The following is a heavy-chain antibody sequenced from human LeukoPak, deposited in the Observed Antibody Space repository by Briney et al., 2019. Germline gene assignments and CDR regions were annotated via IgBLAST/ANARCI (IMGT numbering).Heavy chain of an antibody. J-gene: IGHJ6*02. D-gene: IGHD4-17*01. V-gene: IGHV1-18*01. CDR1: GYTFTSYG. Sequence: ASVKVSCKASGYTFTSYGISWVRQAPGQGLEWMGWISAYNGNTNYAQKLQGRVTMTTDTSTSTAYMELRSLRSDDTAVYYCARARWDDYGDLKANYYYYGMHAWGQGTTVTVSS. CDR2: ISAYNGNT. CDR3: ARARWDDYGDLKANYYYYGMHA.